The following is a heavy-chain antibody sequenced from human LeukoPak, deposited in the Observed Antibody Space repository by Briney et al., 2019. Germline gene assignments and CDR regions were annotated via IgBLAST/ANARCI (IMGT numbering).Heavy chain of an antibody. V-gene: IGHV3-74*01. D-gene: IGHD3-10*01. CDR2: ISSDESST. CDR1: GFTFSSHW. CDR3: ARDTYGSGNFYEY. Sequence: PGGSLRLSCAASGFTFSSHWMHWVRPVPGKGLVWVSRISSDESSTTYADSVKGRFTISRDNAKNTLYLQMNSLRAEDTAVYYCARDTYGSGNFYEYWGQGTLVMVSS. J-gene: IGHJ4*02.